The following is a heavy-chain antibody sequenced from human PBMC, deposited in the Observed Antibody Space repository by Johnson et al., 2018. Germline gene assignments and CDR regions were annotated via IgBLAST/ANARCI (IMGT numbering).Heavy chain of an antibody. V-gene: IGHV3-23*01. CDR3: AKLWGGVSTPVSYYHYYVMDA. CDR1: GILGRLA. D-gene: IGHD3-16*01. CDR2: ISGSGGRT. Sequence: AAGGILGRLAMSWVRQAPGKGLEWVSPISGSGGRTHYADSVKGRFTVSRDNSKNTLYLQMNSLRAEDTAVYYCAKLWGGVSTPVSYYHYYVMDAWGQGTTVTVAS. J-gene: IGHJ6*02.